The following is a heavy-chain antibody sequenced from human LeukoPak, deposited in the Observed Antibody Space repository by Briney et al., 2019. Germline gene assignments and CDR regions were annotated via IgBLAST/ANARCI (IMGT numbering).Heavy chain of an antibody. V-gene: IGHV3-21*01. CDR2: ISSSSSYI. CDR1: GFTFSSYS. Sequence: GGSLRPSYAASGFTFSSYSMNWVRQAPGKGLEWVSSISSSSSYIYYADSVKGRFTISRDNAKNSLYLQMNSLRAEDTAVYYCARDRPAATAGFDYWGQGTLVTVSS. J-gene: IGHJ4*02. D-gene: IGHD2-2*01. CDR3: ARDRPAATAGFDY.